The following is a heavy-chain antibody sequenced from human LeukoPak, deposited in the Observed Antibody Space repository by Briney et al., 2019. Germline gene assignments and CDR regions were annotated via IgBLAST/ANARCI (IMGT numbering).Heavy chain of an antibody. J-gene: IGHJ6*02. CDR2: IYSGGST. CDR3: AKDLFTWGGYGMDV. V-gene: IGHV3-53*01. CDR1: GFTVSSTY. D-gene: IGHD2-21*01. Sequence: GGSLRLSCAASGFTVSSTYMNWVRQAPGKGLEWVSVIYSGGSTYYADSVKGRFTISRDNSKNTLYLQMNSLRAEDTAVYYCAKDLFTWGGYGMDVWGQGTTVTVSS.